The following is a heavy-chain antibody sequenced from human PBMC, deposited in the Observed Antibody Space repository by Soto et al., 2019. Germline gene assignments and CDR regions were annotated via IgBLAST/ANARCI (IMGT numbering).Heavy chain of an antibody. Sequence: PSETLALTCTVSGTSISSYYWSWIRQPPGKGLEWIANIHYSGTTNYDPSLASRVTLSVDTSKNQFSLKMTSVTAADRAMYFCARYNSYAIDYWGRGTLVTVSS. J-gene: IGHJ4*02. CDR2: IHYSGTT. CDR1: GTSISSYY. D-gene: IGHD2-8*01. V-gene: IGHV4-59*01. CDR3: ARYNSYAIDY.